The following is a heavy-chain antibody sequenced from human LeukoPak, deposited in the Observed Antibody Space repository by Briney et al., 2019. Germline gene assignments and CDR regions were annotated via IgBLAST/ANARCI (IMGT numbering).Heavy chain of an antibody. Sequence: SETLSLTCPVYGGSFSGHYWSWIRQPPGKGLEWIGEINHSGSTNYNPSLKSRVTISVDTSKNQFSLKLSSVTAADTAVYYCARAKAPGYSYGYEGWFDPWGQGTLVTVSS. CDR3: ARAKAPGYSYGYEGWFDP. CDR1: GGSFSGHY. V-gene: IGHV4-34*01. D-gene: IGHD5-18*01. J-gene: IGHJ5*02. CDR2: INHSGST.